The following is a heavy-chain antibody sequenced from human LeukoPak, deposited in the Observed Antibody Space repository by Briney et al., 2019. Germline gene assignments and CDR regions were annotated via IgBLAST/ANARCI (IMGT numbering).Heavy chain of an antibody. CDR2: IKSDGSST. CDR3: AKSDWFDP. CDR1: GFTFSTYW. Sequence: GGSLRLSCAASGFTFSTYWMHWVRQAPGKGLVWVSRIKSDGSSTSYADSVKGRFTISRDNAKNTLYLQMDSLRVEDTAVYYCAKSDWFDPWGQGTLVTVSS. V-gene: IGHV3-74*01. J-gene: IGHJ5*02.